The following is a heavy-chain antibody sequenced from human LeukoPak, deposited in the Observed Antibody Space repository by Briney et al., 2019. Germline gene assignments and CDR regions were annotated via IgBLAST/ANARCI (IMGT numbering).Heavy chain of an antibody. CDR3: ARGRGQWGRTSDY. CDR1: GYTFSSFD. CDR2: MNPNTGNT. D-gene: IGHD3-10*01. Sequence: ASVKVSCKASGYTFSSFDINWVRQATGQGLEWMGWMNPNTGNTGYAQKLQGRFTITRDTSMSTAYMELSSLRSEDTAVYYCARGRGQWGRTSDYWGQGTLVTVSS. V-gene: IGHV1-8*01. J-gene: IGHJ4*02.